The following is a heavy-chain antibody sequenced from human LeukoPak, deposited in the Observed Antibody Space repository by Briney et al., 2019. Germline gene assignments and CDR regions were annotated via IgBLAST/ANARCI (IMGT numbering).Heavy chain of an antibody. J-gene: IGHJ1*01. Sequence: GGSLRLSCAASGLSFADSWMHWVRQAPGKWRVWVSRINNDGSDTKYADSVRGRFTISRDNAKNPLYLQMNSLRAEETAVYYCARVSGLGMNEYYQHWGQGTLVTVPS. CDR1: GLSFADSW. CDR2: INNDGSDT. V-gene: IGHV3-74*03. D-gene: IGHD3-10*01. CDR3: ARVSGLGMNEYYQH.